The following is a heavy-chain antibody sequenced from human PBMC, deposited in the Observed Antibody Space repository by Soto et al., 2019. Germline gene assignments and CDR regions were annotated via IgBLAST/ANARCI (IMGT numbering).Heavy chain of an antibody. CDR2: IIPEFGKG. D-gene: IGHD5-12*01. CDR1: GGTFRSYA. Sequence: VQLVQSGAEVKKPGSSVKVSCKSSGGTFRSYAISWVRQAPGQGLEWVGGIIPEFGKGNSAQKFQGRVTITTDEPTTTVYMEVSGLRSDDTAVYYCARERGGYNRGDFEFWGQGTLISVSS. J-gene: IGHJ4*02. CDR3: ARERGGYNRGDFEF. V-gene: IGHV1-69*01.